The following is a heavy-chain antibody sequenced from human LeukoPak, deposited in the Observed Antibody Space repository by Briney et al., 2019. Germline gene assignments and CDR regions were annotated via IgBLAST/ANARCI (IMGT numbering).Heavy chain of an antibody. CDR2: INSDGSST. Sequence: GGSLRLSCAASGFTFSSHWMHWVRQAPGKGLVWVSRINSDGSSTSYADSVKGRLTISRENAKNTLYLQMNSLRAEDTAVYYCAGVAAWDSSGYPFDYWGQGTLVTVSS. D-gene: IGHD3-22*01. CDR3: AGVAAWDSSGYPFDY. J-gene: IGHJ4*02. V-gene: IGHV3-74*01. CDR1: GFTFSSHW.